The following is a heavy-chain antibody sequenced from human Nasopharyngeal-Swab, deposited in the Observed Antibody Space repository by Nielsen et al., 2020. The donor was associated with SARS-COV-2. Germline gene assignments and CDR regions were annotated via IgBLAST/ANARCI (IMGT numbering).Heavy chain of an antibody. J-gene: IGHJ4*02. CDR3: ARASEEYDSSGYYGY. D-gene: IGHD3-22*01. CDR1: GGSISSGGYY. Sequence: SETLSLTCTVSGGSISSGGYYWSWIRQHPGKGLEWIGYIYYSGSTYYNPSLKSRVTISVDTSKNQFSLKLSSVTAADTAVYYCARASEEYDSSGYYGYWGQGTLVTVSS. CDR2: IYYSGST. V-gene: IGHV4-31*03.